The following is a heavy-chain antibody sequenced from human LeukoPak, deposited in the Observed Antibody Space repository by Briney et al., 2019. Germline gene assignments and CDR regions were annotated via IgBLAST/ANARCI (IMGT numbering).Heavy chain of an antibody. CDR2: IYSSGSS. CDR1: GASISRYS. Sequence: KPSETLSLTCTVSGASISRYSWSWIRQPAGKGLEWIGRIYSSGSSDYTPSLKSRVNMSVDTSKNQISLKLSSVTAADAAVYYCARGIETTGYNWFDPWGQGTLVTVSS. CDR3: ARGIETTGYNWFDP. V-gene: IGHV4-4*07. D-gene: IGHD4-11*01. J-gene: IGHJ5*02.